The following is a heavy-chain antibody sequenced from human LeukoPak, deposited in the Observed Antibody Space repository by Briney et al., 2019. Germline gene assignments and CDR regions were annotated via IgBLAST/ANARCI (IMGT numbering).Heavy chain of an antibody. CDR1: GGTFSSYA. J-gene: IGHJ5*02. V-gene: IGHV1-69*06. D-gene: IGHD3-3*02. CDR2: IIPIFGTA. Sequence: SVKVSCKASGGTFSSYAISWVRQAPGQGLEWMGGIIPIFGTANYARKFQGRVTITADKSTSTAYMELSSLRSEDTAVYYCARSSILGGWFDPWGQGTLVTVSS. CDR3: ARSSILGGWFDP.